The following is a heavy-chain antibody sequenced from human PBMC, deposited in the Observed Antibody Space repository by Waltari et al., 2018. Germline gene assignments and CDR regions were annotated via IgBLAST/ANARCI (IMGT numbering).Heavy chain of an antibody. J-gene: IGHJ4*02. V-gene: IGHV3-21*01. D-gene: IGHD7-27*01. CDR3: ATGGWGFYFDY. CDR1: GFTFSSYN. Sequence: EVQLVESGGGLVKPGGSLRLSCAASGFTFSSYNMNWVRQAPGKGLEWVSSISSSSSYTHYADSGKGRFTISRDNAKNSLYLQMNSLRAEDTAVYYCATGGWGFYFDYWGPGTLVTVSS. CDR2: ISSSSSYT.